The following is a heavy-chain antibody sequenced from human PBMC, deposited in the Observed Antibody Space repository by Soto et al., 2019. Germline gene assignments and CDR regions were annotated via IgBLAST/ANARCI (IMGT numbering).Heavy chain of an antibody. CDR1: GGTFSSYA. CDR2: IIPIFGTA. V-gene: IGHV1-69*13. CDR3: ARDGPRITGTTWWFDP. D-gene: IGHD1-20*01. Sequence: SVKVSCKASGGTFSSYAISWVRQAPGQGLEWMGGIIPIFGTANYAQKFQGRVTITADESTSTAYMELSSLRSEDTAVYYCARDGPRITGTTWWFDPWGQGTLVTVSS. J-gene: IGHJ5*02.